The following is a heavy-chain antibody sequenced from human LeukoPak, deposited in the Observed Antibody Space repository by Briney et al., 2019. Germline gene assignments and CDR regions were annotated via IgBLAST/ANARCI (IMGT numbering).Heavy chain of an antibody. D-gene: IGHD3-22*01. Sequence: SETLSLTCAVYGGSFSGYYWSWIRQPPGKGLEWIGEINHSGSTNYNPSLKSRVTISVDTSKNQFSLKLSSVTAADTAVYYCARGHGYCYVPYYFDYWGQGTLVTVSS. CDR1: GGSFSGYY. CDR2: INHSGST. V-gene: IGHV4-34*01. CDR3: ARGHGYCYVPYYFDY. J-gene: IGHJ4*02.